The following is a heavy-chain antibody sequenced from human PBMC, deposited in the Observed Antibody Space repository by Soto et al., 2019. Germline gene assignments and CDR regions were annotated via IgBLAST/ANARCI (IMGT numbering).Heavy chain of an antibody. CDR3: ARHDSSGYYGSFDY. V-gene: IGHV4-39*01. D-gene: IGHD3-22*01. CDR1: GGSFSGSRYY. Sequence: PSETLSLTCTVSGGSFSGSRYYWGWIRQPPGKGLEWIGTIYYSGNTYYNPSLRSRVTISVDTSKSQFSLRLSSVTAADTSVYYCARHDSSGYYGSFDYWGQGTLVTVSS. J-gene: IGHJ4*02. CDR2: IYYSGNT.